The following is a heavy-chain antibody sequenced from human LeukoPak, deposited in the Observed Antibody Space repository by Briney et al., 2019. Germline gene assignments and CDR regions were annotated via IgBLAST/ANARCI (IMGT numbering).Heavy chain of an antibody. CDR3: AKDYGIAVAGTSLAYFQH. J-gene: IGHJ1*01. D-gene: IGHD6-19*01. Sequence: PGGSLRLSCAASGFTVSSNYMSWVRQAPGKGLEWVSVVYSGGDTYYADSVKGRFSISRDNSKNTLYLQMNSLRVEDTAMYYCAKDYGIAVAGTSLAYFQHWGQGTLVTVSS. V-gene: IGHV3-53*01. CDR2: VYSGGDT. CDR1: GFTVSSNY.